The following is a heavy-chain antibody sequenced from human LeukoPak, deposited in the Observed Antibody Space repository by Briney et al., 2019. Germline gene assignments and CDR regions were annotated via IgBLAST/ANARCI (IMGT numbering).Heavy chain of an antibody. CDR3: ARAVCTGYHTSYYYYGMDV. CDR2: IIPIFGTA. CDR1: GSTFSSYA. D-gene: IGHD3/OR15-3a*01. V-gene: IGHV1-69*13. J-gene: IGHJ6*04. Sequence: GASVKVSCKASGSTFSSYAISWVRQAPGQGLEWMGGIIPIFGTANYAQKFQGRVTITADESTSTAYMELSSLRSEDTAVYYCARAVCTGYHTSYYYYGMDVWGKGTTVTVSS.